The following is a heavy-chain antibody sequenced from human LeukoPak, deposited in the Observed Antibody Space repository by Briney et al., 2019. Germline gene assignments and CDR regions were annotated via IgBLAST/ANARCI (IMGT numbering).Heavy chain of an antibody. J-gene: IGHJ6*03. Sequence: SETLSHTCAVYGGSFSGYYWSWIRQPPGKGLESIGEIKHSGSTNYNTSLKSRVTISVETTKNQFSLKLSPVTAADTAVYYCATIFRGNRYYYYMDVWGKGTTVTVSS. V-gene: IGHV4-34*01. CDR1: GGSFSGYY. D-gene: IGHD3-10*01. CDR3: ATIFRGNRYYYYMDV. CDR2: IKHSGST.